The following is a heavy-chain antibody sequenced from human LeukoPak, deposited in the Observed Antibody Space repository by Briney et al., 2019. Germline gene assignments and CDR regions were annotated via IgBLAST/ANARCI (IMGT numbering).Heavy chain of an antibody. Sequence: ETLSLTCTVSGGSISSYYWSWIRQPPGKGLEWIGYIYYSGSTNYNPSLKSRVTISVDTSKNQFSLKLTSVTAADTAIYYCARLIPPYYFDSWGQGTHVTVSS. CDR3: ARLIPPYYFDS. CDR1: GGSISSYY. J-gene: IGHJ4*02. D-gene: IGHD3-16*01. V-gene: IGHV4-59*08. CDR2: IYYSGST.